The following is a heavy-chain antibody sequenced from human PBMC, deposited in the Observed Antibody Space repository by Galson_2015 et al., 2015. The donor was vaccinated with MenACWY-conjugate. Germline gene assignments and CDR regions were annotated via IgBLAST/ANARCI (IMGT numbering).Heavy chain of an antibody. V-gene: IGHV2-5*02. J-gene: IGHJ3*01. CDR3: AHSPYCSTTSCYAARAFDV. Sequence: PALVNPTQTLTLPSTFSGFSLRTSSVGVGWIRQPPGQALEWLSLIYWDDDKRYSPSLKSRLTITKDTSKNQVVLSMTNMDPVDTATYYCAHSPYCSTTSCYAARAFDVWGQGTVVTVSS. CDR2: IYWDDDK. D-gene: IGHD2-2*01. CDR1: GFSLRTSSVG.